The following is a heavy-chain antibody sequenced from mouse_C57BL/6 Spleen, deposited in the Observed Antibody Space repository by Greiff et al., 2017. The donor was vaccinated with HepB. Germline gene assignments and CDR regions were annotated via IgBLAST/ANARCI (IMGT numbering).Heavy chain of an antibody. J-gene: IGHJ3*01. CDR3: ARSNGSSPAWFAY. D-gene: IGHD1-1*01. Sequence: VKLMESGAELARPGASVKLSCKASGYTFTSYGISWVKQRTGQGLEWIGEIYPRSGNTYYNEKFKGKATLTADKSSSTAYMGLRSLTSEDSAVYFCARSNGSSPAWFAYWGQGTLVTVSA. V-gene: IGHV1-81*01. CDR2: IYPRSGNT. CDR1: GYTFTSYG.